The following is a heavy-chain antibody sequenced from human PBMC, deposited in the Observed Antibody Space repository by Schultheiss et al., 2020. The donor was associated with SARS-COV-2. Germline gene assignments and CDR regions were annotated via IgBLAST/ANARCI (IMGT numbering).Heavy chain of an antibody. CDR3: ARTGTNWFDP. V-gene: IGHV4-30-2*05. CDR2: IYHSGST. J-gene: IGHJ5*02. CDR1: GGSISSGGYS. D-gene: IGHD1-14*01. Sequence: SETLSLTCAVSGGSISSGGYSWTWIRQPPGKGLEWIGYIYHSGSTYYNPSLKSRVTISVDTSKNQFSLKLSSVTAADTAVYYCARTGTNWFDPWGQGTLVTVSS.